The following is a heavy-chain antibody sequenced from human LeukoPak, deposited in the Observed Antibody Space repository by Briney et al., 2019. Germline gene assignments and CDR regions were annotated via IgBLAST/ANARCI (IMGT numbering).Heavy chain of an antibody. CDR2: INRGGST. CDR3: ARGYDSGSYYQF. CDR1: GGSFSGYY. Sequence: PSETLSLTCAVYGGSFSGYYWSWIRQPPGKGLEWIGEINRGGSTSYAPSLKSRVTVSLDTSKKQFSLKLTSVTAADTGVYYCARGYDSGSYYQFWGQGTLVTVSS. D-gene: IGHD3-10*01. V-gene: IGHV4-34*01. J-gene: IGHJ1*01.